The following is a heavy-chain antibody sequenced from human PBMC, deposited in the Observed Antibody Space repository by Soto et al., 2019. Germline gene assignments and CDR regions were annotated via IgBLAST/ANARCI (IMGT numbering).Heavy chain of an antibody. CDR1: GFTFSGYW. V-gene: IGHV3-7*05. CDR3: ARGVTTPGSV. Sequence: EVLLVESGGGLVQPGGSLRLSCAASGFTFSGYWMVWVRQAPGKGLEWVASIKEDGSEKYYVDSVKGRFTISRDNAKNSLYLQRNSLRADDTAVYYFARGVTTPGSVWGQGTLVTVSS. J-gene: IGHJ4*02. CDR2: IKEDGSEK. D-gene: IGHD2-15*01.